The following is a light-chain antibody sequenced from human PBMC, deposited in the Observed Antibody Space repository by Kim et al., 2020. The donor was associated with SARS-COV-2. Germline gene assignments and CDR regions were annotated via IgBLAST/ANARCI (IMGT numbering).Light chain of an antibody. CDR3: QHSNTFTWT. CDR1: QGIDNQ. J-gene: IGKJ1*01. Sequence: GDRVAVTCRTSQGIDNQLAWYQQKPGKAPKLLIFAASTLQSEVPSRFSGSGSGTEFTLTVSSLQPDEFVMYYCQHSNTFTWTFGQGTQVDSK. CDR2: AAS. V-gene: IGKV1-9*01.